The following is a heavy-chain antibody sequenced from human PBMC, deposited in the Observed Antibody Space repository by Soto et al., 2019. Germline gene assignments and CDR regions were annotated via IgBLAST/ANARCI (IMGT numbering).Heavy chain of an antibody. Sequence: QLQLHESGPGLVKPSETLSLTCTVSGGSISNIYYYWGWIRQPPGKGLEWVGSVFYNGSTYHNPTIKILVTISVHPSQFQVSLRLCSVTAADTAVYYCARLWDFVMDQGGSWIDPWGKGTLVTVSS. CDR3: ARLWDFVMDQGGSWIDP. D-gene: IGHD3-16*01. CDR2: VFYNGST. J-gene: IGHJ5*02. V-gene: IGHV4-39*01. CDR1: GGSISNIYYY.